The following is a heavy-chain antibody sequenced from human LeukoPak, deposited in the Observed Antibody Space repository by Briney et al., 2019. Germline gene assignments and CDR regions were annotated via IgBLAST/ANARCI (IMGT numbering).Heavy chain of an antibody. Sequence: PSQTLSLTCTVSGGSISSGGYYWSWIRQHPGKGLEWIGYIYYSGSTYYNPFLKSRVTISVDTSKNQFSLKLSSVTAADTAVYYCARDGKTSHYYDSSGRLDAFDIWGQGTMVTVSS. J-gene: IGHJ3*02. V-gene: IGHV4-31*03. CDR2: IYYSGST. CDR3: ARDGKTSHYYDSSGRLDAFDI. CDR1: GGSISSGGYY. D-gene: IGHD3-22*01.